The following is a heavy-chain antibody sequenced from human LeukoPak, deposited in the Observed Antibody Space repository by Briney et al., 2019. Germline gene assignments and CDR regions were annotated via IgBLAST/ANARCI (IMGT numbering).Heavy chain of an antibody. V-gene: IGHV3-30*02. CDR2: IRDDGSTR. CDR3: VRARDSSWSDTHFDY. D-gene: IGHD6-13*01. CDR1: GFTFSRYG. J-gene: IGHJ4*02. Sequence: GGSLRLSCAASGFTFSRYGLHWVRQAPGKGLEWMAFIRDDGSTRYYADSVKGRFTVSRDNSKNTLYLQMNSLKTEDTAVYYCVRARDSSWSDTHFDYWGQGTLVTVSS.